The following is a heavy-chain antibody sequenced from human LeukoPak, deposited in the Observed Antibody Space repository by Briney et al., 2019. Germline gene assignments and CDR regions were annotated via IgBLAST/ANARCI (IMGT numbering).Heavy chain of an antibody. Sequence: SETLSLTCAVYGGSFSGYYWSWIRQPPGKGLEWIGEINHSGSTNYNPSLKSRVTISVDTSKNQFSLKLSSVTAADTAVYYCARARYYDIFSYMDVWGKGTTVTISS. V-gene: IGHV4-34*01. CDR2: INHSGST. D-gene: IGHD3-9*01. J-gene: IGHJ6*03. CDR3: ARARYYDIFSYMDV. CDR1: GGSFSGYY.